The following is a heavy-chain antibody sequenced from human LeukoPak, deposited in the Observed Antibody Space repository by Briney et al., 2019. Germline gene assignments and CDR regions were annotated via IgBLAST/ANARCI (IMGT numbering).Heavy chain of an antibody. V-gene: IGHV4-39*01. CDR1: GGSISSSSYY. Sequence: SETLSHTCTVSGGSISSSSYYWGWIRQPPGKGLEWIGSIYYSGSTYYNPSLKSRVTISVDTSKNQFSLKLSSVTAADTAVYYCARRFGVTTDYRGQGTLVTVSS. J-gene: IGHJ4*02. CDR3: ARRFGVTTDY. CDR2: IYYSGST. D-gene: IGHD3-16*01.